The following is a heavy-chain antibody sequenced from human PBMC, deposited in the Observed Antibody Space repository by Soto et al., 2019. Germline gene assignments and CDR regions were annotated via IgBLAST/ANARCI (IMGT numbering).Heavy chain of an antibody. CDR2: IYSSGST. CDR1: GGSISNYY. CDR3: ARMPVTMVRGVARYGMDV. Sequence: QVQLQESGPGLVKPSETLSLTCTVSGGSISNYYWSWIRQPPGKGLEWIGSIYSSGSTNYNPSLKSRVTISVDTSKNQFSLKLSSVTAADTAVYFCARMPVTMVRGVARYGMDVWGQGTTVTVSS. D-gene: IGHD3-10*01. J-gene: IGHJ6*02. V-gene: IGHV4-59*01.